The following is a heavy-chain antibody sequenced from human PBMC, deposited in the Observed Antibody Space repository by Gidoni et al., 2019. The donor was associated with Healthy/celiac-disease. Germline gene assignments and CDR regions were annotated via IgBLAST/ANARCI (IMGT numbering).Heavy chain of an antibody. D-gene: IGHD3-22*01. CDR2: INPNSGGT. CDR3: VRSWGSIVVVPWGIDAFDI. V-gene: IGHV1-2*02. Sequence: QVQLVQSGAEVKKPGASVKVSCTASGYTFTGYYMHWVRQAPGQGLEWMGWINPNSGGTNYAQKFQGRVTMTRDTSISTAYMELSRLRSDDTAVYYCVRSWGSIVVVPWGIDAFDIWGQGTMVTVSS. J-gene: IGHJ3*02. CDR1: GYTFTGYY.